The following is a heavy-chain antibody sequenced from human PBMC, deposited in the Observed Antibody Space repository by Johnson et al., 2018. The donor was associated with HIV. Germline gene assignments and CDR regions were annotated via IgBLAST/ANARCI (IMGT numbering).Heavy chain of an antibody. CDR3: AKGSTVVDDAFDI. CDR2: IWYDGSNK. Sequence: QVQLVESGGGVVRPGGSLRLSCAASGFTFSSYAMHWVRQAPGKGLEWVAVIWYDGSNKYYADSVKGRFTISRDNSKNTRYLQMNSLRAEDTAVYYCAKGSTVVDDAFDIWGQGTMVTVSS. D-gene: IGHD4-23*01. CDR1: GFTFSSYA. V-gene: IGHV3-33*06. J-gene: IGHJ3*02.